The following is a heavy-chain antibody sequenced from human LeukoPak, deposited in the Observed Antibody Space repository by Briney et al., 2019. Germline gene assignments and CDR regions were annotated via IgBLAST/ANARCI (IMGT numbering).Heavy chain of an antibody. CDR1: GYTLTELS. V-gene: IGHV1-24*01. J-gene: IGHJ5*02. CDR2: FDPEDGET. D-gene: IGHD6-13*01. Sequence: ASVKVPCKVSGYTLTELSMHWVRQAPGKGLEWMGGFDPEDGETIYAQKFQGRVTMTEDTSTDTAYMELSSLRSEDTAVYYCATAAAGTDWFDPWGQGTLVTVSS. CDR3: ATAAAGTDWFDP.